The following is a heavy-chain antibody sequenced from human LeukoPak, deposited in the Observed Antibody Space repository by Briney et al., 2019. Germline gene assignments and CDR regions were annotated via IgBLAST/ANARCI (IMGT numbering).Heavy chain of an antibody. CDR3: AAAPIVVVPATPPYYFDY. CDR2: IIPIFGTA. V-gene: IGHV1-69*05. CDR1: GGTFSSYA. J-gene: IGHJ4*02. D-gene: IGHD2-2*01. Sequence: ASVKVSCKASGGTFSSYAISWVRQAPGQGLEWMGGIIPIFGTANYAQKFQERVTITRDMSTSTAYMELSSLRSEDTAVYYCAAAPIVVVPATPPYYFDYWGQGTLVTVSS.